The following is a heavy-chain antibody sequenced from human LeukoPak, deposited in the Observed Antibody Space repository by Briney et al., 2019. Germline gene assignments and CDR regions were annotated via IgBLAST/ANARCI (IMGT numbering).Heavy chain of an antibody. Sequence: SQTLSLTCTVSGGSISSGGYYWSWIRQPPGKGLEWIGYIYHSGSTYYNPSLKSRVTISVDRSKNQFSLKLSSVTAADTAVYYCARATTTSDAFDIWGQGTMVTVSS. CDR1: GGSISSGGYY. CDR2: IYHSGST. D-gene: IGHD2/OR15-2a*01. CDR3: ARATTTSDAFDI. V-gene: IGHV4-30-2*01. J-gene: IGHJ3*02.